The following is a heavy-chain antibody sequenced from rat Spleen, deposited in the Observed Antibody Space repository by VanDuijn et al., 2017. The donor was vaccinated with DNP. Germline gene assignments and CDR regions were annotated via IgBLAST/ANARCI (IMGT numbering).Heavy chain of an antibody. J-gene: IGHJ3*01. V-gene: IGHV5-25*01. CDR1: GFTFSDHN. D-gene: IGHD1-2*01. Sequence: EVQLVESGGGLVQPGRSMKLSCAASGFTFSDHNMAWVRQALTKGLEWVASISPSGGSAYYRDSVKGRFTVSRDNAKTTLYLQMDSLRSEDTATYYCARSDSYGFPYWGQGTLVTVSS. CDR2: ISPSGGSA. CDR3: ARSDSYGFPY.